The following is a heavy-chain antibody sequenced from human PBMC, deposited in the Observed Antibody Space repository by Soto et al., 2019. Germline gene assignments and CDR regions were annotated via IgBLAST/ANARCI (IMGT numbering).Heavy chain of an antibody. CDR3: AREGPLDYCSGGSCYFDY. CDR1: GGTFSSYA. V-gene: IGHV1-69*01. D-gene: IGHD2-15*01. J-gene: IGHJ4*02. Sequence: QVQLVQSGAEVKKPGSSVKVSCKASGGTFSSYAISWVRHAPGQGLEWMGGIIPIFGTANYAQKFQGRVTITADESTSTASMELSSLRSEDTGVYYCAREGPLDYCSGGSCYFDYWGQGTLVTVSS. CDR2: IIPIFGTA.